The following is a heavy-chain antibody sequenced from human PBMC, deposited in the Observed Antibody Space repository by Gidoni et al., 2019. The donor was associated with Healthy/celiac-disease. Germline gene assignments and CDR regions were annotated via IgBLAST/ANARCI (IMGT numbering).Heavy chain of an antibody. V-gene: IGHV3-74*01. J-gene: IGHJ6*02. CDR2: INSDGSST. CDR3: ARDPPGIYYYYGMDV. D-gene: IGHD6-13*01. CDR1: GFTFSSYW. Sequence: EVQLVESGGGLVQPGGSLRLSCAASGFTFSSYWMHWVRKAPGKGLVWVSRINSDGSSTSYADSVKGRFTISRDNAKNTLYLQMNSLRAEDTAVYYCARDPPGIYYYYGMDVWGQGTTVTVSS.